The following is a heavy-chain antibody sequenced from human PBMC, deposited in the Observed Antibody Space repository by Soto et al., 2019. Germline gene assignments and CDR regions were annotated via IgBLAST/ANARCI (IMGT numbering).Heavy chain of an antibody. CDR1: GYSISSGYY. D-gene: IGHD6-13*01. J-gene: IGHJ4*02. V-gene: IGHV4-38-2*01. CDR2: IYHSGST. Sequence: PSETLSLTCAVSGYSISSGYYWGWIRQPPGKGLEWIGSIYHSGSTYYNPSLKSRATISVDTSKNQFSLKLSSVTAADTAVYYCATLGSSSWAREDFDYWGQGTLVTVSS. CDR3: ATLGSSSWAREDFDY.